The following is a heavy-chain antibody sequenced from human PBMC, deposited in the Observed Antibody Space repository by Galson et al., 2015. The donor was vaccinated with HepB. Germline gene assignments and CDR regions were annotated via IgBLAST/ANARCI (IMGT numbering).Heavy chain of an antibody. D-gene: IGHD4-17*01. J-gene: IGHJ4*02. V-gene: IGHV3-30*18. CDR1: GFTFSRYG. CDR3: AKDLDFYGDYTVIFDY. Sequence: SLRLSCAASGFTFSRYGMDWVRQAPGKGLEWVAVISFDGSNKYYADSVKGRFTISRDNSKNTLYLQMNSLRAEDTAVYYCAKDLDFYGDYTVIFDYWGQGTLVTVSS. CDR2: ISFDGSNK.